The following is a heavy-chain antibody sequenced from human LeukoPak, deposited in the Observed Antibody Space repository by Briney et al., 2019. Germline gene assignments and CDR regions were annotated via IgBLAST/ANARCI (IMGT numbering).Heavy chain of an antibody. V-gene: IGHV4-59*01. CDR2: IYYSGST. CDR1: GGSISSYY. J-gene: IGHJ4*02. Sequence: SETLPLTCTVSGGSISSYYWSWIRQPPGKGLEWIGYIYYSGSTNYNPSLKSRVTISVDTSKNQFSLKLSSVTAADTAVYYCSRHDFWSGYYFDYWGQGTLVTVSS. D-gene: IGHD3-3*01. CDR3: SRHDFWSGYYFDY.